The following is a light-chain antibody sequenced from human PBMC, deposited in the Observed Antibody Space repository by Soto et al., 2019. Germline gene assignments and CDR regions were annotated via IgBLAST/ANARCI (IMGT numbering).Light chain of an antibody. J-gene: IGLJ2*01. V-gene: IGLV2-14*01. CDR3: SSYTSSSTLGV. CDR1: SSDVGGYNY. Sequence: QSVLTQPASVSGSPGQSITISCTGTSSDVGGYNYVSWYQQHPGKAPKLMIYEVSNRPSGVSNRFSGSKSGNTASPTISGLQAEDEADYYCSSYTSSSTLGVFGGGTKLTVL. CDR2: EVS.